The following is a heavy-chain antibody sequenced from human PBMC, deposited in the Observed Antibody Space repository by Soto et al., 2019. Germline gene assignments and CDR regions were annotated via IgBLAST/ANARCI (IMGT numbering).Heavy chain of an antibody. CDR2: ISYDGSNK. CDR1: GFTFSSYA. J-gene: IGHJ6*02. D-gene: IGHD3-22*01. CDR3: ARSFDYYDSSGPSINGMDV. V-gene: IGHV3-30-3*01. Sequence: GGSLRLSCAASGFTFSSYAMHWVRQAPGKGLEWVAVISYDGSNKYYADSVKGRFTISRDNSKNTLYPQMNSLRAEDTAVYYCARSFDYYDSSGPSINGMDVWGQATTVTVSS.